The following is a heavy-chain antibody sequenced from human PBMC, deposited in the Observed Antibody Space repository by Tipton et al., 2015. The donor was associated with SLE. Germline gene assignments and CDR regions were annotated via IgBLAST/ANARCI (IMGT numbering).Heavy chain of an antibody. D-gene: IGHD3-3*01. V-gene: IGHV4-59*11. CDR1: GGSISSHF. CDR2: ISNSGST. CDR3: ARGAAFGVVISRWDYYYGMDV. J-gene: IGHJ6*02. Sequence: TLSLTCTVSGGSISSHFWSWIRQPPGKGLEWIGYISNSGSTNYNPSLKSRVTISVDTSKNQFSLKLSSVTAADTGVYYCARGAAFGVVISRWDYYYGMDVWGQGTTVTVSS.